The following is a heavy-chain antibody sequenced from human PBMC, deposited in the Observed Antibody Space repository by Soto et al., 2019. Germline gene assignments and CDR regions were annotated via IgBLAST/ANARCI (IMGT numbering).Heavy chain of an antibody. D-gene: IGHD3-3*01. Sequence: EASVKVSCKASGGTFSSYAISWVRQAPGQGLEWMGGIIPIFGTANYAQKFQGRVTITADESTSTAYMELSSLRSEDTAVYYCARSNVLRFLEWLLGGMDVWGQGTTVTVSS. CDR1: GGTFSSYA. CDR3: ARSNVLRFLEWLLGGMDV. J-gene: IGHJ6*02. CDR2: IIPIFGTA. V-gene: IGHV1-69*13.